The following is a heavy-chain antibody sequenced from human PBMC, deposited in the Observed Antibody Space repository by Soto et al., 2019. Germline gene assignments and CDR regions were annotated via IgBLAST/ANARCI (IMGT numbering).Heavy chain of an antibody. CDR2: ISYDGNNQ. D-gene: IGHD3-22*01. CDR3: ARDRVYYYDSSGYYNFEY. Sequence: QVQLVESGGGVVQPGRSLRLSCAASGFTFNNYAMHWVRQAPGKGLEWVAGISYDGNNQYYADSVKGRFAISRDNYKDTLCLQMNSLRDEDTAVYYCARDRVYYYDSSGYYNFEYWGQGSLVTVSS. V-gene: IGHV3-30*09. J-gene: IGHJ4*02. CDR1: GFTFNNYA.